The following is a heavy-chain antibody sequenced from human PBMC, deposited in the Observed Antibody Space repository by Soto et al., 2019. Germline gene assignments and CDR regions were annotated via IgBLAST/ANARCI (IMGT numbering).Heavy chain of an antibody. J-gene: IGHJ4*02. V-gene: IGHV3-21*01. CDR1: GFTFSSYS. Sequence: GGSLRLSCAASGFTFSSYSMNWVRQAPGKGLEWVSSISSSSSYIYYADSVKGRFTISRDNAKNSLYLQMNSLRAEDTAVYYCARDRSSSEVVPAANVLDYWGQGTLVTVSS. CDR2: ISSSSSYI. D-gene: IGHD2-2*01. CDR3: ARDRSSSEVVPAANVLDY.